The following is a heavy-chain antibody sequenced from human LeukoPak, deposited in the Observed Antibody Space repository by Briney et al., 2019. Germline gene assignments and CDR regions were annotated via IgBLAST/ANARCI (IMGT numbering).Heavy chain of an antibody. CDR1: GFTFSSYA. CDR3: AKAGSLLRFGELHHFDY. V-gene: IGHV3-23*01. J-gene: IGHJ4*02. CDR2: ISGSGGST. Sequence: GGSLRLSCAASGFTFSSYAMSWVRQAPGKGLEWVSAISGSGGSTHYADSVKGRFTISRDNSKNTLYLQMNSLRAEDTAVYYCAKAGSLLRFGELHHFDYWGQGTLVTVSS. D-gene: IGHD3-10*01.